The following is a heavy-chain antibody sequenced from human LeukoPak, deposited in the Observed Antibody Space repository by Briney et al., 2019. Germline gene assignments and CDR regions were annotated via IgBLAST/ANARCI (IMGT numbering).Heavy chain of an antibody. CDR1: GFTFSSYW. CDR3: AKGSTSTAASSSDFDY. J-gene: IGHJ4*02. V-gene: IGHV3-7*01. Sequence: GGSLRPSCAASGFTFSSYWMSWVRQAPGEGLEWVANIKQDGSEKYYVDSVKGRFTISRDNAKNSLYLQMNSLRAEDTAVYYCAKGSTSTAASSSDFDYWGQGTLVTVSS. D-gene: IGHD6-19*01. CDR2: IKQDGSEK.